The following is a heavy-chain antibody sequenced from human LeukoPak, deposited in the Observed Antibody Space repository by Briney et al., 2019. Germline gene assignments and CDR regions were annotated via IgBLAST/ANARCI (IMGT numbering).Heavy chain of an antibody. CDR1: GYNFTSYW. Sequence: GESLKISCKGSGYNFTSYWIGWVRQMPGKGLEWVGIIYPGDSDTRYSPTFQGQVTISADRSISTAYLQWSSLKASDTAMYYCVTTTDTYSSIWFDPWGQGTLVTVSS. V-gene: IGHV5-51*01. J-gene: IGHJ5*02. CDR2: IYPGDSDT. D-gene: IGHD6-13*01. CDR3: VTTTDTYSSIWFDP.